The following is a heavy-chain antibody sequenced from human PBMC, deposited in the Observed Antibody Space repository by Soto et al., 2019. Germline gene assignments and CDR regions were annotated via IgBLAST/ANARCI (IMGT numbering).Heavy chain of an antibody. CDR3: ARDTKWGSGRFNS. CDR1: GFTFSTSW. V-gene: IGHV3-74*01. Sequence: GGSLRLSCVASGFTFSTSWMHWVRQAPGKGLVWVSRINSDGISTNYADYADSVKGRFTISRDNAEDTLYLQMNSLRAEDTAVYYCARDTKWGSGRFNSWGQGTRVTVSS. J-gene: IGHJ5*01. D-gene: IGHD3-10*01. CDR2: INSDGIST.